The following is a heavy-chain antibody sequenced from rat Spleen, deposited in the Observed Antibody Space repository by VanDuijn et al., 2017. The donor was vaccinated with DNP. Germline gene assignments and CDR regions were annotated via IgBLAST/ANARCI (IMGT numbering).Heavy chain of an antibody. V-gene: IGHV5S13*01. CDR2: ISTGGDNT. CDR3: ARHVGGSYYYPDY. CDR1: GFNFNTYD. J-gene: IGHJ2*01. D-gene: IGHD1-12*02. Sequence: EVQLVQSGGGLVQPGGSMKLSCAASGFNFNTYDMAWVRLAPKKGLEWVASISTGGDNTYYRGSVKGRFTISRDNAKNTQDLQMDSLRSEDTATYYCARHVGGSYYYPDYWGQGVMVTVSS.